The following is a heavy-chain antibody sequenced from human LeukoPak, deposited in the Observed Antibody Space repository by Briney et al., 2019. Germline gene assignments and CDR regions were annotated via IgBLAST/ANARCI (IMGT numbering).Heavy chain of an antibody. V-gene: IGHV1-8*01. Sequence: GASVKVSCKTSGYTFTSYDINWVRQATGQGLEWMGWMNPNSGNTGYAQKFQGRVTMTRNTSISTAYMELSSLRSEDTAVYYCARADSDYASSLPGFDYWGQGTLVTVSS. CDR3: ARADSDYASSLPGFDY. D-gene: IGHD3-16*01. CDR2: MNPNSGNT. CDR1: GYTFTSYD. J-gene: IGHJ4*02.